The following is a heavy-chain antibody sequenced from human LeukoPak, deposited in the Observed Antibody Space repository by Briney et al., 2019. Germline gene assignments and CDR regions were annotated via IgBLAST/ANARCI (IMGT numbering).Heavy chain of an antibody. CDR1: ESTFRTSG. J-gene: IGHJ4*02. Sequence: PGSPLRFSGSALESTFRTSGIPWGRRGPGKGLGYGSTISVNGGKTNYAHSVKGRLTISRDNSSNTLYLQMSSLRPQATAFYYFVKAAGSWYGCCDYWGQGPLVTVS. D-gene: IGHD6-13*01. CDR2: ISVNGGKT. V-gene: IGHV3-64D*06. CDR3: VKAAGSWYGCCDY.